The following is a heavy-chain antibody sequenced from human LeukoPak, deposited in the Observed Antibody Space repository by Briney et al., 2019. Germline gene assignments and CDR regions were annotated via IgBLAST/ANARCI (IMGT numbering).Heavy chain of an antibody. V-gene: IGHV3-30*18. CDR3: AKSQYSDSFDY. CDR2: ISYDGSNK. J-gene: IGHJ4*02. CDR1: GFTFSSYG. D-gene: IGHD4-17*01. Sequence: PGGSLGLSCAASGFTFSSYGMHWVRQAPGKGLEWVAVISYDGSNKYYADSVKGRFTISRDNSKNTLYLQMNSLRAEDTAVYYCAKSQYSDSFDYWGQGTLVTVSS.